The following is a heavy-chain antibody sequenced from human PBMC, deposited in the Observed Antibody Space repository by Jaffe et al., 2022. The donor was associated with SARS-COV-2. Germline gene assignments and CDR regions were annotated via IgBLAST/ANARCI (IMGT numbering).Heavy chain of an antibody. CDR3: ARDIYDFWSGGWFDP. D-gene: IGHD3-3*01. V-gene: IGHV3-21*01. Sequence: EVQLVESGGGLVKPGGSLRLSCAASGFTFSSYSMNWVRQAPGKGLEWVSSISSSSSYIYYADSVKGRFTISRDNAKNSLYLQMNSLRAEDTAVYYCARDIYDFWSGGWFDPWGQGTLVTVSS. CDR1: GFTFSSYS. J-gene: IGHJ5*02. CDR2: ISSSSSYI.